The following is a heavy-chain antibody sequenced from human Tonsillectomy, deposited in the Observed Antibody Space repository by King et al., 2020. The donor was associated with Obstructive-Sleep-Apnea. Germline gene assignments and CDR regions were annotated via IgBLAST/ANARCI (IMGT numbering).Heavy chain of an antibody. J-gene: IGHJ5*02. Sequence: VQLQESGPGLVKPSQTLSLTCSVSGGSIGSSDYYWSWIRQPPGKGLEWIGYIYYSGSTYYNPSLESRVTISLDTSNNRFSLKLSSVTAADTAVYYCASLMKYYDSSGSHTWFDPWGQGTLVTVSS. CDR1: GGSIGSSDYY. V-gene: IGHV4-30-4*01. CDR2: IYYSGST. CDR3: ASLMKYYDSSGSHTWFDP. D-gene: IGHD3-22*01.